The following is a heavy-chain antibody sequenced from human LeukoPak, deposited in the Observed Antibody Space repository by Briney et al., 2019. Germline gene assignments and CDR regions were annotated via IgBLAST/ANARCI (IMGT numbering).Heavy chain of an antibody. V-gene: IGHV4-38-2*02. CDR1: GYSISSGYY. CDR2: IYYSGST. D-gene: IGHD2-15*01. CDR3: ASFYCSGGSCYKYFSYYYMDV. J-gene: IGHJ6*03. Sequence: SETLSLTCTVSGYSISSGYYWGWIRQPPGKGLEWIGSIYYSGSTYYNPSLQSRVTISVDTSKNQFSLKLNSVTAADTAVYYCASFYCSGGSCYKYFSYYYMDVWGKGTTVTISS.